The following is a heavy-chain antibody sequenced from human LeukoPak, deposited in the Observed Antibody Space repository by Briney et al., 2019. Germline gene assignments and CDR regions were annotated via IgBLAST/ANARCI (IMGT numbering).Heavy chain of an antibody. V-gene: IGHV3-30-3*01. CDR2: LTYDGSDK. CDR3: AREVYGDNYFDY. D-gene: IGHD4-17*01. Sequence: GGSLRLSCAASGFTFRNYAMHWVRQAPGKGLEWVATLTYDGSDKDYADSVKGRFTISRDNAKNSLYLQMNSLRADDTAVYYCAREVYGDNYFDYWGQGTLVTVSS. CDR1: GFTFRNYA. J-gene: IGHJ4*02.